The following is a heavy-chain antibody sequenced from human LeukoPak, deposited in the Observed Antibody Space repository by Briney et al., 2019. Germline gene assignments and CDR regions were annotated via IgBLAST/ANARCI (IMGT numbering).Heavy chain of an antibody. CDR3: ARGYDSRNFYPGLFKN. J-gene: IGHJ1*01. V-gene: IGHV6-1*01. Sequence: SQTLALTCVISGDSVSSNSATWNWIRQSPSRGLEWLGRTYYRSQWFTDYADSVKGRITINPDTSKNQFYLQLNSVTPEDTAVYFCARGYDSRNFYPGLFKNWGLGTLVTVSS. CDR2: TYYRSQWFT. CDR1: GDSVSSNSAT. D-gene: IGHD3-22*01.